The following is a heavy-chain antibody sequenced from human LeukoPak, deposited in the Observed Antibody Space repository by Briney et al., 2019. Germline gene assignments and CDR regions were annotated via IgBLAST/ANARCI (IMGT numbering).Heavy chain of an antibody. CDR1: GGSISSSSYY. D-gene: IGHD2-21*02. CDR2: IYYSGST. J-gene: IGHJ4*02. CDR3: ARGGYWELFDY. Sequence: PSETLSLTCTVSGGSISSSSYYWGWIRQPPGKGLEWIGSIYYSGSTYYNPSLKSRVTISVDTSKNQFSLKLSSVTAADTAVYYCARGGYWELFDYWGQGTLVTVSS. V-gene: IGHV4-39*07.